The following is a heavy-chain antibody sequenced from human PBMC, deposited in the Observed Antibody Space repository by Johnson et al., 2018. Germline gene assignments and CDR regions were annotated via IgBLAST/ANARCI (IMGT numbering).Heavy chain of an antibody. Sequence: QVQLQESGPGLVKPSGTLSLTCAVSGGSISSSNWWSWVRQPPGKGLEWIGEISHSGSTNYNPSLTSRVTLSVDKSKNQSSLKLSSVTAADTAVYYCARDRGAVAVSAFDIWGQGTMVTVSS. D-gene: IGHD6-19*01. CDR3: ARDRGAVAVSAFDI. J-gene: IGHJ3*02. CDR1: GGSISSSNW. V-gene: IGHV4-4*02. CDR2: ISHSGST.